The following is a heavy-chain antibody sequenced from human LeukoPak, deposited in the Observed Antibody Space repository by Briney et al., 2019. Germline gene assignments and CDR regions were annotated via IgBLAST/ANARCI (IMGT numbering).Heavy chain of an antibody. D-gene: IGHD4-17*01. J-gene: IGHJ4*02. CDR1: GFTFSSYW. CDR2: INSDGSST. Sequence: GGSLRLSCAASGFTFSSYWMHWVRQAPGKGLVWVSRINSDGSSTSYADSVKGRFTISRDNAKNTLYLQMNSLRAEDTAVYYCASGYGDYVKGDYWGQGTLVTVSS. V-gene: IGHV3-74*01. CDR3: ASGYGDYVKGDY.